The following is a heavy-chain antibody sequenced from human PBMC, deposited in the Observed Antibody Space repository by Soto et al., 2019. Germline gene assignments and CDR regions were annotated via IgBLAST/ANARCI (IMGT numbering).Heavy chain of an antibody. Sequence: EVQLAESGGGLVQPGGSLRLACAASGFSFRSYGMSWVRQAPGKGLEWVANITQDGSEKYYVDSVKGRFTISRDNAKNSLYLQMNSLRAEDTAVYYCAREREYAGSWSTYYYAMDVWGQGTTVIVSS. CDR2: ITQDGSEK. CDR3: AREREYAGSWSTYYYAMDV. CDR1: GFSFRSYG. J-gene: IGHJ6*02. D-gene: IGHD6-13*01. V-gene: IGHV3-7*01.